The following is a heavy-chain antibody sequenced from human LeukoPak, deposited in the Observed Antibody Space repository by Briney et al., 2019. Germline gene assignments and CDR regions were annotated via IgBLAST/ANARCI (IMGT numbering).Heavy chain of an antibody. D-gene: IGHD3-22*01. CDR3: AREDYDSSPLALDAFDI. CDR1: GYTFTTYN. V-gene: IGHV1-18*01. Sequence: GASVKVSCKASGYTFTTYNINWVRQAPGQGLEWMGWISGYNGNTNYAQKLQGRVTMTTDTSTSTAYMELRSLRSDDTAVYYCAREDYDSSPLALDAFDIWGQGTMVTVSS. J-gene: IGHJ3*02. CDR2: ISGYNGNT.